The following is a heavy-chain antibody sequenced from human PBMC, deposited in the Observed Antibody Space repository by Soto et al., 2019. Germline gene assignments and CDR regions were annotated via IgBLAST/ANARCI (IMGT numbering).Heavy chain of an antibody. D-gene: IGHD2-15*01. CDR2: TYAGDSET. CDR3: AILVLRSAATRYFVA. Sequence: ESLKISCTCSGDNLFRYSIARLRQMPGKGPEWMGVTYAGDSETTYSPSFQGQVTISADKSISTAYLAGGRLKTSHTPIYFCAILVLRSAATRYFVALGQGTLISV. J-gene: IGHJ5*02. CDR1: GDNLFRYS. V-gene: IGHV5-51*01.